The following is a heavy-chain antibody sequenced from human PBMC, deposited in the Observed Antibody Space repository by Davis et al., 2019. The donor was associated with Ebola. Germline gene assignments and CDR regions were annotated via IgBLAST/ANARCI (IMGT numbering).Heavy chain of an antibody. V-gene: IGHV4-39*01. CDR2: IYYSGST. CDR3: ARHGRAAGMSWFDP. CDR1: GGSISSSSYY. Sequence: MPSETLSLTCTVPGGSISSSSYYWGWIRQPPGKGLEWIGSIYYSGSTYYNPSLKSRVTISVDMSKNQVSLNLISVTAADTAVYYCARHGRAAGMSWFDPWGQGALVTVSS. J-gene: IGHJ5*02. D-gene: IGHD6-13*01.